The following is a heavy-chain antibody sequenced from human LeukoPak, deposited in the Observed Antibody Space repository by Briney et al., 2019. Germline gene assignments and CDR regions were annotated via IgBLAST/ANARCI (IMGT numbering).Heavy chain of an antibody. V-gene: IGHV3-23*01. D-gene: IGHD3-16*02. CDR1: GFTFSSYA. Sequence: GGSLRLSCAASGFTFSSYAMSWVRQAPGKGLEWVSAISGSGGSTYYADSVKGRFTISRDDSKNTLYLQMNSLRAEDTAVYFCAKNPLLDDYVWGSYRRYYFDYWGQGALVTVSS. J-gene: IGHJ4*02. CDR2: ISGSGGST. CDR3: AKNPLLDDYVWGSYRRYYFDY.